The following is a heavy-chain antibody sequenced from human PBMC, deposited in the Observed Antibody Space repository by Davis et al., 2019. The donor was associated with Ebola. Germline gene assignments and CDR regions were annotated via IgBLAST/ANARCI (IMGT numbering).Heavy chain of an antibody. J-gene: IGHJ4*02. CDR1: GFTFSSYG. Sequence: GESLKISCAASGFTFSSYGMHWVRQAPGKGLEWVAVIAYDGKNKYYVDSVKGRFTISRDNSKNTLYLQMNSLRAEDTAVYYCAKDLGTLAVAGLDYWGQGTLVTVSS. CDR3: AKDLGTLAVAGLDY. CDR2: IAYDGKNK. V-gene: IGHV3-30*18. D-gene: IGHD6-19*01.